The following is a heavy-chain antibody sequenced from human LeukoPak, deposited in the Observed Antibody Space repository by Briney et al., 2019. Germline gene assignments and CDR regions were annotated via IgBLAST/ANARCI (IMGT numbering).Heavy chain of an antibody. CDR1: GFTFSSYG. CDR2: IWYDGSNK. CDR3: AKGFYYCSDGCPQYYYYMDV. J-gene: IGHJ6*03. D-gene: IGHD3-22*01. Sequence: PGGSLRLSCAASGFTFSSYGMHWVRQAPGKGLEWVAVIWYDGSNKYYADSVKGRFTISRDNSKNTLYLQMNSLRPEDTAVYYCAKGFYYCSDGCPQYYYYMDVWGKGTTVIVSS. V-gene: IGHV3-30*02.